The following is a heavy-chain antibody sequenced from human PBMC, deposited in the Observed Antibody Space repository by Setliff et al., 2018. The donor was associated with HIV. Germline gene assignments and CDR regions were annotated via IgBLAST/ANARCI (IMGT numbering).Heavy chain of an antibody. Sequence: SVKVSCKTSGGTFSTYVITWVRQAPGQGLEWMGGMLPILGMGDFAQKFQGRVTITADASTRTAYMELSSLTSDDTAVYYCARGWEYSGAFDIWGQGTMVTVSS. CDR2: MLPILGMG. CDR3: ARGWEYSGAFDI. D-gene: IGHD1-26*01. J-gene: IGHJ3*02. CDR1: GGTFSTYV. V-gene: IGHV1-69*10.